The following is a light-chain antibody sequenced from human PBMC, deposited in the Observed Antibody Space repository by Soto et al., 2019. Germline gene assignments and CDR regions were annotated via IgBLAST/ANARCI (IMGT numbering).Light chain of an antibody. CDR3: QQYGSSART. V-gene: IGKV3D-20*01. J-gene: IGKJ1*01. CDR1: QSVSSSY. Sequence: DIILTQSPATLSLSPGERATLSCGASQSVSSSYVAWYQHRPGLAPRLLIHGASSRATGIPDRFSGSGSGTDFTLTISRLEPEDFAVYCCQQYGSSARTFGQGTKVDIK. CDR2: GAS.